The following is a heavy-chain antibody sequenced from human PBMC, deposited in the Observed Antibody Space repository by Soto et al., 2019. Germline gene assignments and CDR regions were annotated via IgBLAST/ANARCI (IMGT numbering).Heavy chain of an antibody. D-gene: IGHD3-22*01. CDR2: IYPGGST. Sequence: SETLSLTCDGSGYSITSGYYWGWLRHRPGQALEWVGCIYPGGSTYYNPSLNSRDTLSIDIHNDPDSLILTSVPAADTAVSDCARVGHSVPYYYDSSPYTFENWFDPWGQGTLVTVSS. V-gene: IGHV4-38-2*01. CDR3: ARVGHSVPYYYDSSPYTFENWFDP. CDR1: GYSITSGYY. J-gene: IGHJ5*02.